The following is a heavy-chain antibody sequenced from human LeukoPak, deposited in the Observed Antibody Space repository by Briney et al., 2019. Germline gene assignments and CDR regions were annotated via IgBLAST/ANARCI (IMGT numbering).Heavy chain of an antibody. D-gene: IGHD2-2*02. V-gene: IGHV3-30*18. CDR1: GFTYSSYG. Sequence: GGSLRLSCAASGFTYSSYGMHWVRQGPGKGLEWVAVIFYGGSNEYYADSVKGRFTISRDNSKNTLYLQMNSLRAEDTAVYYCAKGACSSTSCYTFRNYYYMDVWGKGTTVTVS. CDR2: IFYGGSNE. J-gene: IGHJ6*03. CDR3: AKGACSSTSCYTFRNYYYMDV.